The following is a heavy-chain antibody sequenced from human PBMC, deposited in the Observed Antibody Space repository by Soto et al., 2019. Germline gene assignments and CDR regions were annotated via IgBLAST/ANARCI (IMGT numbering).Heavy chain of an antibody. CDR1: GFTFNTSG. CDR3: ATKVRVTNYLYYGMDV. V-gene: IGHV3-30*03. Sequence: GGSLRLSCAASGFTFNTSGMHWVRQAPGKGLEWVAVIAFDGSQEFYGDSVRGRFTISRDNAKNTLFLQMKSLTPEDTAVYYCATKVRVTNYLYYGMDVWGQGTKVTVSS. J-gene: IGHJ6*02. D-gene: IGHD2-21*02. CDR2: IAFDGSQE.